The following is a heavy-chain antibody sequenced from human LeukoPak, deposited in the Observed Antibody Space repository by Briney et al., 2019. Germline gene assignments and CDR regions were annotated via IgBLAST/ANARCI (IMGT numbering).Heavy chain of an antibody. V-gene: IGHV4-39*07. Sequence: SETLSLTCTVSGGSISSSSYYWGWIRQPPGKGLEWIGSIYYSGSTYYNPSLKSRVTISVDTSKNQFSLKLSSVTAADTAVYYCARQLGYSGYDFNYWGQGTLVTVSA. D-gene: IGHD5-12*01. CDR1: GGSISSSSYY. CDR2: IYYSGST. CDR3: ARQLGYSGYDFNY. J-gene: IGHJ4*02.